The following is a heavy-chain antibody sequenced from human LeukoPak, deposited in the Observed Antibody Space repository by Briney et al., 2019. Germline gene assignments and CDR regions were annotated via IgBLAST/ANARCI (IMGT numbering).Heavy chain of an antibody. J-gene: IGHJ3*02. CDR1: GFTFSSYD. Sequence: GGSLRLSCAASGFTFSSYDMSWVRQAPGKGLEWVSTISGSGGSTYYADSVKGRFTISRDNSKNTLSLQMNSLRPEDTAVYYCAKDYGSYGFDIWGQGTMVTVSS. D-gene: IGHD3-10*01. V-gene: IGHV3-23*01. CDR3: AKDYGSYGFDI. CDR2: ISGSGGST.